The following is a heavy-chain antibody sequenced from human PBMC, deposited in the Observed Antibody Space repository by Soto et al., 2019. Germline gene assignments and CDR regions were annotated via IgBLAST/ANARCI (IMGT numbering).Heavy chain of an antibody. CDR2: IIPIFGTA. V-gene: IGHV1-69*13. CDR1: GGTFSSYA. J-gene: IGHJ3*02. Sequence: ASVKVSCKASGGTFSSYAISWVRQAPGQGLEWMGGIIPIFGTANYAQKFQGRVTITADESTSTAYIELSSLRSEDTAVYYCARVKDSSGYLNAFDIWGQGTMVTVSS. D-gene: IGHD3-22*01. CDR3: ARVKDSSGYLNAFDI.